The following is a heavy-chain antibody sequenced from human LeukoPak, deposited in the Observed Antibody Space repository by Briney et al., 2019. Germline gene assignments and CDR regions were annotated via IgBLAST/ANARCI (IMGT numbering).Heavy chain of an antibody. CDR2: ISSSSSYI. Sequence: GGSLRLSCAASGFTFSSYSMNWVRQAPGKGLEWVAAISSSSSYIYYADSVKGRFTISRDNAKNSLYLQMNSLRAEDTAVYYCARERRYYGSGSYYENYSGQGTLVTVSS. J-gene: IGHJ4*02. CDR3: ARERRYYGSGSYYENY. D-gene: IGHD3-10*01. CDR1: GFTFSSYS. V-gene: IGHV3-21*01.